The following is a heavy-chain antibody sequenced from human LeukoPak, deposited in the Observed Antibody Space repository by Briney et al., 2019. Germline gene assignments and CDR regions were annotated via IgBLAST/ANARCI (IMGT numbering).Heavy chain of an antibody. CDR2: ISSGSSYI. CDR3: ARVRSAGYYGMDV. V-gene: IGHV3-21*01. J-gene: IGHJ6*02. D-gene: IGHD2-15*01. Sequence: GGSLRLSWAAAGFTFNTYTMNWVRQAPGKGPEWVSSISSGSSYIHFADSLKGRFTVSRDNAKNSLYLQMTGLRAEDTAVYYCARVRSAGYYGMDVWGPGTTVTVSS. CDR1: GFTFNTYT.